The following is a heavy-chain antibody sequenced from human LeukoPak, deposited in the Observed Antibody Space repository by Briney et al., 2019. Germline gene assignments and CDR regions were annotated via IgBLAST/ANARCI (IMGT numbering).Heavy chain of an antibody. CDR3: ASRSSIWSGYQDTLYYFDS. CDR2: ISSGGST. Sequence: SETLSLTCTVSGASISRYFWNWIRQPPGKELEWIGYISSGGSTNYNPSLKSRVTISVDTSKNQFSLKLSSVTAADTAVYYCASRSSIWSGYQDTLYYFDSWGQGTLVTVSS. CDR1: GASISRYF. D-gene: IGHD3-3*01. J-gene: IGHJ4*02. V-gene: IGHV4-59*01.